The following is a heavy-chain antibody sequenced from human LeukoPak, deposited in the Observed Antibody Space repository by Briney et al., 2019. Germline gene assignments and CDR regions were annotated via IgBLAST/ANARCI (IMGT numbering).Heavy chain of an antibody. J-gene: IGHJ4*02. CDR3: ARQVGNAYYAAYFDY. V-gene: IGHV5-51*01. D-gene: IGHD3-16*01. Sequence: GESLKTSCKGSGYSFTSYWIGWVRQMPGKGLECMGIIYPGDSDTRYSPSFQGQVTISADKSISTAYLQWSSLKASDTAMYYCARQVGNAYYAAYFDYWGQGTLVTVSS. CDR2: IYPGDSDT. CDR1: GYSFTSYW.